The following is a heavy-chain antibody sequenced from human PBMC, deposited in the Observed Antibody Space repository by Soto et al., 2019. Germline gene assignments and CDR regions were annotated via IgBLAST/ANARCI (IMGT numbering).Heavy chain of an antibody. CDR2: FDPEDGET. V-gene: IGHV1-24*01. D-gene: IGHD3-22*01. CDR3: ATAGRDSSGYSHFDY. CDR1: GYTLTELS. J-gene: IGHJ4*02. Sequence: GASVKVSCKVPGYTLTELSMHWVRQAPGKGLEWMGGFDPEDGETIYAQKFQGRVTMTEDTSTDTAYMELSSLRSEDTAVYYCATAGRDSSGYSHFDYWGQGTLVTVSS.